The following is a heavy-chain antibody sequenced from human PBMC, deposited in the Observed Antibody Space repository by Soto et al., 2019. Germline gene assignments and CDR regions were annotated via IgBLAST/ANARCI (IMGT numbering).Heavy chain of an antibody. V-gene: IGHV4-4*02. J-gene: IGHJ4*02. D-gene: IGHD1-7*01. CDR2: IYRTGNT. CDR1: AGSFTINNW. Sequence: SETLSIICPLSAGSFTINNWGPCFRQPPGQGLEWIGEIYRTGNTNYNPSLKSRVTISLDKSENQFSLKVTSLTAADTAVYYCASRAPGTSVDYWGQGTLVTVSS. CDR3: ASRAPGTSVDY.